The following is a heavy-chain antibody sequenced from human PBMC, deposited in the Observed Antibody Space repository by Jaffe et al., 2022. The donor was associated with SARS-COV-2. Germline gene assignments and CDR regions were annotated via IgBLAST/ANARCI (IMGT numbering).Heavy chain of an antibody. D-gene: IGHD5-12*01. CDR3: AKGVAKYYYYGMDV. CDR2: ISGGGDIT. CDR1: GFTFSSYA. J-gene: IGHJ6*02. Sequence: EVQLLESGGGLVQPGGSLRLSCAASGFTFSSYAMSWVRQAPGKGLEWVSAISGGGDITYYADSVKGRFTFSRDNSKNTLYLQMNSLRAEDTAVYYCAKGVAKYYYYGMDVWGQGTTVTVSS. V-gene: IGHV3-23*01.